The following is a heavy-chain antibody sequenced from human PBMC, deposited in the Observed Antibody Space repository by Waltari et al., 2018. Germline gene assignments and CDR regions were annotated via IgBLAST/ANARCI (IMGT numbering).Heavy chain of an antibody. D-gene: IGHD3-9*01. V-gene: IGHV3-48*03. CDR3: ARHGIRLGLYYFDY. CDR2: IRNSGSTR. Sequence: EVKLVDSGGGLVQPGGSLGLSCEASGLVFRSLDLNWVRQAPGKGLEWIAHIRNSGSTRYYADSVKGRFSISRDNAKESLFLQMNSLRAEDTAVYYCARHGIRLGLYYFDYWGQGALVTVSS. J-gene: IGHJ4*02. CDR1: GLVFRSLD.